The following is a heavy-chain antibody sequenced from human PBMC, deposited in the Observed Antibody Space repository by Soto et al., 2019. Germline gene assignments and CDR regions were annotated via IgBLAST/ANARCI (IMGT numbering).Heavy chain of an antibody. Sequence: QVQLQQWGAGLLKPSETLSLTFAGYGGFVSSGSYYWTWIRQPPGKGLEWIGEMSHSGGTHFNPVLKSRVTISVDTSKNQFSLKMSSVTAADTALYYCARVERGTATTVVDAFDIWGPGTMVTVSS. V-gene: IGHV4-34*01. D-gene: IGHD1-1*01. CDR3: ARVERGTATTVVDAFDI. CDR2: MSHSGGT. J-gene: IGHJ3*02. CDR1: GGFVSSGSYY.